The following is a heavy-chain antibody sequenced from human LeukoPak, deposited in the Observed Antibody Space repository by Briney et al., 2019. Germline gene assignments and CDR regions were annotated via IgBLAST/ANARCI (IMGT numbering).Heavy chain of an antibody. V-gene: IGHV3-30*02. CDR2: IRYDGSNK. D-gene: IGHD6-13*01. CDR3: ARGRKRYVGIAAADFDY. CDR1: GFTFSSYG. J-gene: IGHJ4*02. Sequence: GGSLRLSCAASGFTFSSYGMHWVRQAPGKGLEWVAFIRYDGSNKYYADSVKGRFTISRDNSKNTLYLQMNSLRAEDTAVYYCARGRKRYVGIAAADFDYWGQGTLVTVSS.